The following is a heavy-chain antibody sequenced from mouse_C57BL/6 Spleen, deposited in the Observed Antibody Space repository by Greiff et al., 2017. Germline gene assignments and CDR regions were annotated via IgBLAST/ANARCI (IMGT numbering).Heavy chain of an antibody. D-gene: IGHD1-1*01. J-gene: IGHJ1*03. CDR2: INPNNGGT. CDR1: GYTFTDYY. Sequence: VQLQQSGPELVKPGASVKISCKASGYTFTDYYMNWVKQSHGQSLEWIGDINPNNGGTRYNQKFKGKATLTVDKSSSTAYMELRSLTSEDSAVYYCARKQDYYGSSNWYFDVWGTGTTVTVAS. CDR3: ARKQDYYGSSNWYFDV. V-gene: IGHV1-26*01.